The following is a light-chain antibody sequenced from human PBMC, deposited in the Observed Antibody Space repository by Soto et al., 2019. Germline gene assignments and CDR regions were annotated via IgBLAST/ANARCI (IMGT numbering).Light chain of an antibody. J-gene: IGLJ2*01. V-gene: IGLV2-14*03. Sequence: QSALTQPASVSGSPGQSITISCTGTSSDVGYYNYVSWYQQHPGNAPKLMIYDVTNRPSGVSNRFSGSKSGNTASLTISGLQAEDEADYYCSSYTSSSTVVFGGGTKVTVL. CDR3: SSYTSSSTVV. CDR2: DVT. CDR1: SSDVGYYNY.